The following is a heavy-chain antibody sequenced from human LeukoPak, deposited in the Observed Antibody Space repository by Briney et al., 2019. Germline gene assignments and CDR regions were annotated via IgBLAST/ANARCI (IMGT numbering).Heavy chain of an antibody. CDR3: ARVGYDFWSGYFDY. Sequence: SETLSLTCTVSGGSISSHYWSWIRQPPGKGLEGIGYIYYSGSSNYNPSLKSRVTISVDTFKNQFSLKLSSVTAADTAVYYCARVGYDFWSGYFDYWGRGTLVTVSS. CDR1: GGSISSHY. CDR2: IYYSGSS. V-gene: IGHV4-59*11. D-gene: IGHD3-3*01. J-gene: IGHJ4*02.